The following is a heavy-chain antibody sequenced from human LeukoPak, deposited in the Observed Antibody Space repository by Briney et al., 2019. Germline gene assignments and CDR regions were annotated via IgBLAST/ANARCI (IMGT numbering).Heavy chain of an antibody. CDR3: ARIGQQLVRSFGC. J-gene: IGHJ4*02. Sequence: PSETLSLTCTVSGGSISSGGYYWNWIRQHPGKGLEWIGYIYYSGNTYYNPSLKSRLTISVDTSRNQFSLKLTSVTAADTAIYYCARIGQQLVRSFGCWGQGTLVTVSS. V-gene: IGHV4-31*03. CDR1: GGSISSGGYY. D-gene: IGHD6-13*01. CDR2: IYYSGNT.